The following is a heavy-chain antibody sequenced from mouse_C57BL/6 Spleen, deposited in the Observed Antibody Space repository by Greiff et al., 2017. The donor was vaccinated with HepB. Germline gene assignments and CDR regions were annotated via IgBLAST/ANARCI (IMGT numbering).Heavy chain of an antibody. Sequence: VKLQQSGPELVKPGASVKISCKASGYAFSSSWMNWVKQRPGKGLEWIGRIYPGDGDTNYNGKFKGKATLTADKSSSTAYMQLSSLTSEDSAVYFCAIYSNYEGYWGQGTTLTVSS. CDR3: AIYSNYEGY. D-gene: IGHD2-5*01. CDR2: IYPGDGDT. CDR1: GYAFSSSW. V-gene: IGHV1-82*01. J-gene: IGHJ2*01.